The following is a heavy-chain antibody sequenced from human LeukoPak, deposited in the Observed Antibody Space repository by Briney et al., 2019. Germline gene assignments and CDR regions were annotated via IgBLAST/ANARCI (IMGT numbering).Heavy chain of an antibody. CDR1: GFTFSTYA. CDR3: ARARSSYGYGDAFDI. Sequence: GGSLRLSCAASGFTFSTYAMHWVRQAPGKGLEWVAVISYDGSSKYYADSVKGRFTISRDNSKNALYLQMNSLRAEDTAVYYCARARSSYGYGDAFDIWGQGTMVTVSS. V-gene: IGHV3-30*04. CDR2: ISYDGSSK. J-gene: IGHJ3*02. D-gene: IGHD5-18*01.